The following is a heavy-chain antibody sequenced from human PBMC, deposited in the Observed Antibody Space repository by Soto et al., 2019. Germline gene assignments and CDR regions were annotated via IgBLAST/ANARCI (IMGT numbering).Heavy chain of an antibody. J-gene: IGHJ4*02. CDR1: GFTFWSRS. CDR2: ISGFSTTL. V-gene: IGHV3-48*02. Sequence: GGSLRLSCTASGFTFWSRSMNWVRQAPGKGLVWVSYISGFSTTLHPADSVKGRFTISRDNARNSLYLQMNSLRDEDTAVYYCARGELDRTIDYWGQGTLVTVSS. D-gene: IGHD1-1*01. CDR3: ARGELDRTIDY.